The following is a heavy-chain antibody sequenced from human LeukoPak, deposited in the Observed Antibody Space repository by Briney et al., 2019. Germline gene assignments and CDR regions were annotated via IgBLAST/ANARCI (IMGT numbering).Heavy chain of an antibody. CDR1: GFTLADYA. D-gene: IGHD1-26*01. V-gene: IGHV3-43*02. Sequence: GGSLRLSCVASGFTLADYALHWVRQAPGKGLEWISLISGDGDNTYYADSVKGRFTISRDNSKNSLYLQMSSLRADDTALYYCAKGVRSGTYYNCFDPWGRGTLVTVSS. J-gene: IGHJ5*02. CDR3: AKGVRSGTYYNCFDP. CDR2: ISGDGDNT.